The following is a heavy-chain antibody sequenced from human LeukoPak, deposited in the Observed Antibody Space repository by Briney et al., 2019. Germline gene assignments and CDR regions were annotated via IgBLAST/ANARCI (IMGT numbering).Heavy chain of an antibody. D-gene: IGHD6-19*01. J-gene: IGHJ5*02. Sequence: GASVKVSCRASGYTFTSYGISWVRQAPGQGLEWMGWISADNGNTNYAQKLQGRVTMTTDTSTSTAYMELRSLRSDDTAVYYCARDGSSGWYGDWLGPWGQGTLVTVSS. CDR1: GYTFTSYG. CDR3: ARDGSSGWYGDWLGP. V-gene: IGHV1-18*01. CDR2: ISADNGNT.